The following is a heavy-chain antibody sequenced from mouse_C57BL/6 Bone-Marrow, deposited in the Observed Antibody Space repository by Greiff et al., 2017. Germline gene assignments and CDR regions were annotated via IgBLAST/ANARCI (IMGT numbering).Heavy chain of an antibody. CDR1: GFTFSDAW. V-gene: IGHV6-6*01. Sequence: EVQGVESGGGLVQPGGSMKLSCAASGFTFSDAWMDWVRQSPEKGLEWVAEIRNKANNHATYYAESVKGRFNISRDDSKSSVYLQMNSLRAEDTGIYYCTIYYYGSSYDYAMDYWGQGTSVTVSS. J-gene: IGHJ4*01. CDR2: IRNKANNHAT. D-gene: IGHD1-1*01. CDR3: TIYYYGSSYDYAMDY.